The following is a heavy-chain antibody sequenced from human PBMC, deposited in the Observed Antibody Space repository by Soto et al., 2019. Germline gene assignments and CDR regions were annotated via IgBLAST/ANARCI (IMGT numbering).Heavy chain of an antibody. J-gene: IGHJ4*02. Sequence: QITLREPGPTWVSPHKPSPLTCPFSGFYLRTGGVGGGGIRQPPGKALEWLAVIYWDDSKHYSPSLRSRLTITKDTSKNQVVLTMTNMDPMDTGTYYCAHKGPEDWPLDYWGQGTLVTVSS. D-gene: IGHD3-9*01. CDR2: IYWDDSK. V-gene: IGHV2-5*02. CDR3: AHKGPEDWPLDY. CDR1: GFYLRTGGVG.